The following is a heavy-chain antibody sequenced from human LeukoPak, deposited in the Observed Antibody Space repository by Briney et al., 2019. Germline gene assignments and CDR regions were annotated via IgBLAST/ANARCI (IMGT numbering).Heavy chain of an antibody. D-gene: IGHD1-1*01. Sequence: SVKVSCKASGGTLSSYAISWVRQAPGQGLEWMGGIIPIFGTANYAQKFQGRVTITTDESTSTAYMELSSLRSEDTAVYYCVRGSTGSEVFDYWGQGTLVTVSS. CDR1: GGTLSSYA. CDR3: VRGSTGSEVFDY. J-gene: IGHJ4*02. V-gene: IGHV1-69*05. CDR2: IIPIFGTA.